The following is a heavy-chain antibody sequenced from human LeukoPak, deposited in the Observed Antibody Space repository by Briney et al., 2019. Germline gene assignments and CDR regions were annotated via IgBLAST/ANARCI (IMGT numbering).Heavy chain of an antibody. CDR2: IIPIFGTA. Sequence: SVKVSCKASGGTFSSYAISWVRQAPGQGLEWMGGIIPIFGTANYAQKFQGRVTITTDESTSTAYMELSSLRSEDTAVYYCARGAGGSSSPPYYYYYMDVWGKGTTVTVSS. CDR3: ARGAGGSSSPPYYYYYMDV. V-gene: IGHV1-69*05. D-gene: IGHD6-6*01. CDR1: GGTFSSYA. J-gene: IGHJ6*03.